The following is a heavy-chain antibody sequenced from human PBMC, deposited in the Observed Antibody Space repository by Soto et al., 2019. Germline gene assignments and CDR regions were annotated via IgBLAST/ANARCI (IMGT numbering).Heavy chain of an antibody. D-gene: IGHD2-15*01. V-gene: IGHV3-21*01. CDR1: GFTFSSYW. J-gene: IGHJ6*02. CDR2: ISSSSSYI. Sequence: PGGSLRLSCAASGFTFSSYWMNWVRQAPGKGLEWVSSISSSSSYIYYADSVKGRFTISRDNAKNSLYLQMNSLRAEDTAVYYCARDLYFYCSGGSCWTDRTYYYYYGMDVWGQGTTVTVSS. CDR3: ARDLYFYCSGGSCWTDRTYYYYYGMDV.